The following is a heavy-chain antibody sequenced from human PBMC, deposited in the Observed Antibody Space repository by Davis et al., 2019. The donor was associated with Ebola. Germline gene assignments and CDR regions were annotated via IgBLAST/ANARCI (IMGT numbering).Heavy chain of an antibody. V-gene: IGHV5-51*01. D-gene: IGHD6-19*01. CDR1: GYSFSNNW. CDR3: ATVSGSGWFYFDH. Sequence: GESLKISCKGSGYSFSNNWIGWVRQMPGKGLEWMGIIYPGDSDTRYSPSLQGQVTISADKSINTAYVQWTSLRASDTAMYYCATVSGSGWFYFDHWGQGTRVTISS. J-gene: IGHJ4*02. CDR2: IYPGDSDT.